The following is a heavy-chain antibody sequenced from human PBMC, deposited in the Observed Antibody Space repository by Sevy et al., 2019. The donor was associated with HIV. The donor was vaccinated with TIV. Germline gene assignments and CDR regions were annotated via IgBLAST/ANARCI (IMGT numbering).Heavy chain of an antibody. CDR2: IYYSGST. CDR1: GGSISSSSYY. D-gene: IGHD3-22*01. CDR3: ARNYYDSSLYGYFDY. V-gene: IGHV4-39*01. Sequence: SETLSLTCTVSGGSISSSSYYWGWIRQPPGKGLEWIGSIYYSGSTYYNPSLKSRVTISVDTSKNQFSLRLSSVTAAATAVYYCARNYYDSSLYGYFDYWGQGTLVTVS. J-gene: IGHJ4*02.